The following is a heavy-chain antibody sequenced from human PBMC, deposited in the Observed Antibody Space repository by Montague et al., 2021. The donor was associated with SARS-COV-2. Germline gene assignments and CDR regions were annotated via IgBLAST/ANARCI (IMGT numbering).Heavy chain of an antibody. J-gene: IGHJ4*02. V-gene: IGHV4-34*01. CDR2: INYGGST. D-gene: IGHD4-23*01. CDR3: ARSHDYRGNDDFDS. CDR1: GGSISGYY. Sequence: SETLSLTCAVYGGSISGYYWTWIRQAPGKGLEWVGEINYGGSTSYSPALKSRVTISLDTSKNQFSLKLDSVTAADTATYYCARSHDYRGNDDFDSWGQGAMVTVSS.